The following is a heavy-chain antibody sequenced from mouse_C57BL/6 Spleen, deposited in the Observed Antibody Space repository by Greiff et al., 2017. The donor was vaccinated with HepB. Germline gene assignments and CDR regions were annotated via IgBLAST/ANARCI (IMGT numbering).Heavy chain of an antibody. CDR3: ARGGVYYGSSRYAMDY. Sequence: VQLQQSGPELVKPGASVKISCKASGYTFTDYYINWVKQRLGQGLEWIGWIFPGSGSTYYNEKFKGKATLTVDKSSSTAYLLLSSLTSEDSAVYFCARGGVYYGSSRYAMDYWGQGTSVTVSS. CDR1: GYTFTDYY. CDR2: IFPGSGST. D-gene: IGHD1-1*01. J-gene: IGHJ4*01. V-gene: IGHV1-75*01.